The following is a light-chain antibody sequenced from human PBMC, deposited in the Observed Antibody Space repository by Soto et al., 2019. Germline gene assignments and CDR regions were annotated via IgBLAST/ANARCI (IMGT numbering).Light chain of an antibody. CDR2: EVS. CDR3: SSYTSSSIV. Sequence: QSALTQPASVSGSPGQSITISCTGTSSDVGGYNYVSWYQQHPGKAPKLMIYEVSNRPSGVSNRFSGSKSGNTASLTISGLQAEDEADYYCSSYTSSSIVFGNGTKLTVL. V-gene: IGLV2-14*01. CDR1: SSDVGGYNY. J-gene: IGLJ1*01.